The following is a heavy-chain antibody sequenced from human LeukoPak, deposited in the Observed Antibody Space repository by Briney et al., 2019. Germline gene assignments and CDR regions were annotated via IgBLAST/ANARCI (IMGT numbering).Heavy chain of an antibody. CDR3: ARDSYSGYEGFDY. CDR1: GYTFTGYY. CDR2: INPNSGGT. Sequence: ASVKVSFKASGYTFTGYYMHWVRQAPGQGLEWMGWINPNSGGTNYAQKFQGRVTMTRDTSISTAYMELSRLRSDDTAVYYCARDSYSGYEGFDYWGQGTLVTVSS. J-gene: IGHJ4*02. D-gene: IGHD5-12*01. V-gene: IGHV1-2*02.